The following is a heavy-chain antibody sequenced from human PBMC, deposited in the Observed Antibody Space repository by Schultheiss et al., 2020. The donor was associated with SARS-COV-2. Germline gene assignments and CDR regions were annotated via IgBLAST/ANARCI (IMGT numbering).Heavy chain of an antibody. D-gene: IGHD6-19*01. CDR3: AREASSGWFYYYYGMDV. CDR2: IYYSGST. J-gene: IGHJ6*02. Sequence: SQTLSLTCTVSGGSISSYYWSWIRQPPGKGLEWIGYIYYSGSTNYNPSLKSRVTMSVDTSKNQFSLKLSSVTAADTAVYYCAREASSGWFYYYYGMDVWGQGTTVTVSS. CDR1: GGSISSYY. V-gene: IGHV4-59*08.